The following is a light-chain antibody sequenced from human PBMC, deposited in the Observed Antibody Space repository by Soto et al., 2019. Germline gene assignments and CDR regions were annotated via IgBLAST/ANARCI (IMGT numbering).Light chain of an antibody. J-gene: IGKJ5*01. V-gene: IGKV1-5*01. CDR1: QSISSC. Sequence: DTQMTQSPSTLSASVGDRVTITCRASQSISSCLAWYQQKPGKAPKLLIYDASSLESGVPSRFSGSGSGTDFTLTISSLQPEDFATYYCQQSYSTPITFGQGTRLEIK. CDR2: DAS. CDR3: QQSYSTPIT.